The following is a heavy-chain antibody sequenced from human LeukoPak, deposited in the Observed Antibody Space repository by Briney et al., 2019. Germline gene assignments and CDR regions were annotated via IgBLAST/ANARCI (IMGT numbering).Heavy chain of an antibody. Sequence: GGSLRLSCAASGFTVITNDMTWVRQAPGKGLEWXXVLYSDGNTKYADSVQGRFTISRDNSKNTLYLEMNSLSPDDTAVYYCARGVEPLAANTLAYWGQGTLVTVSS. CDR3: ARGVEPLAANTLAY. D-gene: IGHD1-14*01. V-gene: IGHV3-53*01. CDR1: GFTVITND. J-gene: IGHJ4*02. CDR2: LYSDGNT.